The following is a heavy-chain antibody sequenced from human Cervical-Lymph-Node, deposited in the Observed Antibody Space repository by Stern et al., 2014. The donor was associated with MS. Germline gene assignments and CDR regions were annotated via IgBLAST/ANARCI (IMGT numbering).Heavy chain of an antibody. Sequence: QLKLQESGPGLVKPSETLSLTCSVSGDSISSTSFYWGWIRQSPGKGLEWIGSIYYRGNPSYNRPLKTQPTISVETSTNQFSQKLSSVTAADTAVYYCARQVLWFGEFYAFDIWGHGTMVTVSS. CDR2: IYYRGNP. CDR3: ARQVLWFGEFYAFDI. CDR1: GDSISSTSFY. D-gene: IGHD3-10*01. V-gene: IGHV4-39*01. J-gene: IGHJ3*02.